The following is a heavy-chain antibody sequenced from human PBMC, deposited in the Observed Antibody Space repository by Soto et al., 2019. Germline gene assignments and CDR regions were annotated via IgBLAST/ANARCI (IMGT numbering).Heavy chain of an antibody. D-gene: IGHD3-22*01. CDR1: GYTFTGYG. Sequence: QVQLVQSGGEVKKPGASVKVSCKTSGYTFTGYGISWVRQAPGQGPEWMGWISPYNGNKKYAQSFQGRVTMTTDTSTSTAYMDLRSLRSDDTAVYYCERDYHDSSGFSYAGYWGQGTLVNVSS. CDR2: ISPYNGNK. CDR3: ERDYHDSSGFSYAGY. J-gene: IGHJ4*02. V-gene: IGHV1-18*01.